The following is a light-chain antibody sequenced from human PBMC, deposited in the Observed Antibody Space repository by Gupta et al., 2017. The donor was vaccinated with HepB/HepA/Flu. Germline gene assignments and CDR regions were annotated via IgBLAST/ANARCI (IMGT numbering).Light chain of an antibody. CDR3: QQSNSYPR. CDR1: QGISSY. Sequence: DIQLTQSPSFLSASVGDRVTITCRASQGISSYLAWYQQKPGKAPKLLIYAASTLQSGVPSRFSGSGSGTEFTLTISSLQPEDFATYYCQQSNSYPRFGGGTKVEIK. V-gene: IGKV1-9*01. CDR2: AAS. J-gene: IGKJ4*01.